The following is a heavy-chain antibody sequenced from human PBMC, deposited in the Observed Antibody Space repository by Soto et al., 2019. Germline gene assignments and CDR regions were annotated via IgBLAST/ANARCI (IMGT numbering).Heavy chain of an antibody. Sequence: SVKVSCKASGFTFTSSAVQWVRQARGQRLEWIGWIVVGSGNTNYAQKFQERVTITRDMSTSTAYMELSSLRPEDTAVYYCAADQFLRGLPSYNWFEPWGQGTLVTVS. CDR3: AADQFLRGLPSYNWFEP. J-gene: IGHJ5*02. CDR2: IVVGSGNT. V-gene: IGHV1-58*01. CDR1: GFTFTSSA. D-gene: IGHD1-26*01.